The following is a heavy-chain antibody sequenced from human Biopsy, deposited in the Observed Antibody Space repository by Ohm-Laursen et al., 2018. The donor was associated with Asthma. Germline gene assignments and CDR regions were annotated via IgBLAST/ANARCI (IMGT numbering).Heavy chain of an antibody. Sequence: SLRLSCAASGFTFRSYTMHWVRQAPGKGLERVAVGGSYYDGGLKYYADSVNGRFTVSRDDSKNTLYLQMNSLRPDDTAVYYCARDVMEWYLPAFDFWGQGTLVTVSS. V-gene: IGHV3-30-3*01. CDR3: ARDVMEWYLPAFDF. CDR1: GFTFRSYT. D-gene: IGHD3-3*01. CDR2: GGSYYDGGLK. J-gene: IGHJ4*02.